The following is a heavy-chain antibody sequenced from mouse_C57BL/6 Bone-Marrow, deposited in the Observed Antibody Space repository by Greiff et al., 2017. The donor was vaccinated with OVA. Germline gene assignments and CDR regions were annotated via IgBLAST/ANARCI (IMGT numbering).Heavy chain of an antibody. CDR2: IYPRSGNT. CDR1: GYTFTSYG. D-gene: IGHD2-4*01. V-gene: IGHV1-81*01. J-gene: IGHJ4*01. CDR3: ARLRDYDEAMDY. Sequence: VQLQQSGAELARPGASVKLSCKASGYTFTSYGISWVKQRTGQGLEWIGEIYPRSGNTYYNEKFKGKATLTADKSSSTAYMELRSLTSEDSAVYFRARLRDYDEAMDYWGQGTSVTVSS.